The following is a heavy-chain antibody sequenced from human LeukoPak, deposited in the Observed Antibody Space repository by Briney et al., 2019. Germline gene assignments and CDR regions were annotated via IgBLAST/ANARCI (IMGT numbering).Heavy chain of an antibody. D-gene: IGHD3-10*01. Sequence: EASVKVSCKASGYTFTGYYIHWVRRAPGQGLEWMGWINPNSGGTNYAQKFQGRVTMTRDTSISTAYMELSRLRSDDTAVYYCARGQGSLWFGELLYIFDYWGQGTLVTVSS. CDR3: ARGQGSLWFGELLYIFDY. CDR2: INPNSGGT. J-gene: IGHJ4*02. CDR1: GYTFTGYY. V-gene: IGHV1-2*02.